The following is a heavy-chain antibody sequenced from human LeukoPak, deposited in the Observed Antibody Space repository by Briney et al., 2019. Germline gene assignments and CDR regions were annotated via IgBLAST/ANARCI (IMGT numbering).Heavy chain of an antibody. D-gene: IGHD2-15*01. V-gene: IGHV4-4*07. CDR2: IYTSGTT. Sequence: SETLSLTCAVSGGSISSYYWSWIRQPAGKGLEWIGRIYTSGTTNYNPSLKSRVTMSVDTSKNQFSLNLNSVTPADTAVYYCARTSPRAATFDYWGQGTLVTVSS. J-gene: IGHJ4*02. CDR1: GGSISSYY. CDR3: ARTSPRAATFDY.